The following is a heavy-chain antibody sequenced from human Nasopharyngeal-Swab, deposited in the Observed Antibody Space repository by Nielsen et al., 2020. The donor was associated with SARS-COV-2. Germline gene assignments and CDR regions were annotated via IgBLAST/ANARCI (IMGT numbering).Heavy chain of an antibody. D-gene: IGHD2-21*02. Sequence: WIRQPPGKGLEWVSVIYSGDSRHYADSVKGRFTISRDNSKNALYLQMNSLRAEDTAVYYCARSRLPGVFSVTASWYFDLWGRGTLVTVSS. V-gene: IGHV3-53*01. J-gene: IGHJ2*01. CDR3: ARSRLPGVFSVTASWYFDL. CDR2: IYSGDSR.